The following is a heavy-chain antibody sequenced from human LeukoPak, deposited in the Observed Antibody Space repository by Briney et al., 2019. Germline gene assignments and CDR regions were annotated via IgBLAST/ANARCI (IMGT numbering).Heavy chain of an antibody. CDR2: INPNSGGT. CDR1: GYTFTGYN. D-gene: IGHD3-22*01. CDR3: ARGCGVIGPYDSGAYFYY. Sequence: ASVKVSCKASGYTFTGYNMHWVRQAPGQGLEWMGWINPNSGGTNYAQKFQGRVTMTRDTSISTAYMELSRLRSDDTAVYYCARGCGVIGPYDSGAYFYYWGQGTLVTVSS. J-gene: IGHJ4*02. V-gene: IGHV1-2*02.